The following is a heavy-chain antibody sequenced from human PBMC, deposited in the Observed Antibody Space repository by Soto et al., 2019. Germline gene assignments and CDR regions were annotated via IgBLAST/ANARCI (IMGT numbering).Heavy chain of an antibody. D-gene: IGHD3-22*01. J-gene: IGHJ4*02. CDR1: GFSLTTSGAG. CDR2: IYWNDDK. Sequence: QITLKESGPALVKPTQTLTLTCTFSGFSLTTSGAGVTWIRQPPGKALEWLALIYWNDDKRYTPSLKNRLTISKDTSKNQVVLTMTTMDPVDTATYYCAHSPCYEHSGYPDFWGQGTLVTVSS. CDR3: AHSPCYEHSGYPDF. V-gene: IGHV2-5*01.